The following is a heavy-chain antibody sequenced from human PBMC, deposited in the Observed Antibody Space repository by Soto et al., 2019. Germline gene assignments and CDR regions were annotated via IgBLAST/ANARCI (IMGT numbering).Heavy chain of an antibody. V-gene: IGHV3-30*18. Sequence: QVQLVESGGGVVQPGRSLRLSCAASGFTFSSYGMHWVRQAPGKGLEWVAVISYDRSNKYYADSVKGRFTISRDNSKSTLYLQMNSLRAEDTAVYYCAKDLWQQWLGRGLFDYWGQGTLVTVSS. CDR1: GFTFSSYG. D-gene: IGHD6-19*01. J-gene: IGHJ4*02. CDR3: AKDLWQQWLGRGLFDY. CDR2: ISYDRSNK.